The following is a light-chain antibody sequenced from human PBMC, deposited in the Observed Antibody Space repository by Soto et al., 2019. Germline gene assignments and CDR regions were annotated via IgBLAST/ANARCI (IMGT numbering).Light chain of an antibody. CDR2: AAS. V-gene: IGKV1-9*01. CDR3: QQLNSYPLT. Sequence: IQLTQSPSSLSASVGDRVTITCRASQGISSYLDWYQQKPGKAPKLLIYAASTLQSGVPSRFSGSGSGTDFTLTIISLQPEDFATYYCQQLNSYPLTFGGGTKVEIK. CDR1: QGISSY. J-gene: IGKJ4*01.